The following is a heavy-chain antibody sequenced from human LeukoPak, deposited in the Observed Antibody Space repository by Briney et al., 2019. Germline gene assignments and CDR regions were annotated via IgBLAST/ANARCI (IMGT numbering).Heavy chain of an antibody. CDR2: ISSSGSTI. CDR3: ARDPSGWKYSWRAFDI. D-gene: IGHD6-19*01. Sequence: PGGSLRLSCAASGFTFSSYEMNWVRQAPGKGLEWVSYISSSGSTIYYADSVKGRFTISRDNAKNSLYLQMNSLRAEDTAVYYCARDPSGWKYSWRAFDIWGQGTMVTVSS. CDR1: GFTFSSYE. V-gene: IGHV3-48*03. J-gene: IGHJ3*02.